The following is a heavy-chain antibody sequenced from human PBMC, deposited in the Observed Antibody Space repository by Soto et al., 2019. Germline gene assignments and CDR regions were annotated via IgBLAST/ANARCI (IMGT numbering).Heavy chain of an antibody. V-gene: IGHV3-33*01. J-gene: IGHJ4*01. CDR3: ARDLEGFGEVLVDY. D-gene: IGHD3-10*01. CDR1: GFTFSSYG. Sequence: QVQLVESGGGVVQPGRSLRLSCAASGFTFSSYGMHWVRQAPGKGLEWVAVIWYDGSNKYYADSVKGRFTISRDNSKNTLYLQMNSLRAEDTAVYYCARDLEGFGEVLVDYWGHGTLVTVSS. CDR2: IWYDGSNK.